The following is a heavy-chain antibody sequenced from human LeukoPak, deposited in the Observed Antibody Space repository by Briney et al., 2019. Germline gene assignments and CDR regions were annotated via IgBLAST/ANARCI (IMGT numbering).Heavy chain of an antibody. Sequence: GGSLRLSCTASGFPFSDYSMNWVPQAPGKGLEWISYIGISSGNTKYADSVRGRFTISRDNAKNSLYLQMNSLRAEDTAVYYCARDFGGKYYYDSSGYLGGGFDYWGQGTLVTVSS. CDR3: ARDFGGKYYYDSSGYLGGGFDY. J-gene: IGHJ4*02. D-gene: IGHD3-22*01. V-gene: IGHV3-48*04. CDR1: GFPFSDYS. CDR2: IGISSGNT.